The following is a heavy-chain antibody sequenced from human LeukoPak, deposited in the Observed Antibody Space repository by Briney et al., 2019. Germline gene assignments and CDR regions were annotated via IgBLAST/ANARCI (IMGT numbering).Heavy chain of an antibody. D-gene: IGHD3-22*01. CDR1: GFTFSSYA. J-gene: IGHJ4*02. CDR2: ISGSGGST. V-gene: IGHV3-23*01. Sequence: GGSLRLSCAASGFTFSSYAMSWVRQAPGKGLEWVSAISGSGGSTYYADSVKGRFTISRDNSRNTLYLQMNSLRAEDTAVYYCAKENGYYYDSSVLLGYWGQGTLVTVSS. CDR3: AKENGYYYDSSVLLGY.